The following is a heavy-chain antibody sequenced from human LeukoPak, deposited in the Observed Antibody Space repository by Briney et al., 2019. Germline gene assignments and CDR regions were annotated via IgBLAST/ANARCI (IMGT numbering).Heavy chain of an antibody. Sequence: SGRSLRLSCAASGFTFSSYGMNWVRQAPGKGLEWVAVISYDGSNKYYADCVKGRFTISRDKSNNMLYLQMNGLRAEDTAVYYCAKDRGGQLWLGSDYWGQGTLVTVSS. CDR1: GFTFSSYG. CDR2: ISYDGSNK. V-gene: IGHV3-30*18. CDR3: AKDRGGQLWLGSDY. D-gene: IGHD5-18*01. J-gene: IGHJ4*02.